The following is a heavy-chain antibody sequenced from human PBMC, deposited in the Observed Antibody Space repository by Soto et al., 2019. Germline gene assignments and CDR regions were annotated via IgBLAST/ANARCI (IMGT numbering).Heavy chain of an antibody. V-gene: IGHV1-58*01. J-gene: IGHJ6*02. CDR1: GSTFSSSA. Sequence: ASVKVSCKTSGSTFSSSAVHWVRQARGHRLQWIGWIDVGSGNANYAQMLQERIGISRDMSASTAYMELSSLRSEDTAVYYCAAEPYYDFGNRRDLNAFWGQGTTDPGS. CDR3: AAEPYYDFGNRRDLNAF. D-gene: IGHD3-3*01. CDR2: IDVGSGNA.